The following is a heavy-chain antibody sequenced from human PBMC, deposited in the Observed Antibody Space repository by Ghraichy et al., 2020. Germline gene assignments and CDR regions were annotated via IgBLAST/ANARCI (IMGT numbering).Heavy chain of an antibody. CDR3: ARLRGYSYGLNYYYYYYGMDV. J-gene: IGHJ6*02. Sequence: SETLSLTCTVSGGSISSYYWSWIRQPAGKGLEWIGRIYTSGSTNYNPSLKSRVTMSVDTSKNQFSLKLSSVTAADTAVYYCARLRGYSYGLNYYYYYYGMDVWGQGTTVTVSS. CDR1: GGSISSYY. D-gene: IGHD5-18*01. V-gene: IGHV4-4*07. CDR2: IYTSGST.